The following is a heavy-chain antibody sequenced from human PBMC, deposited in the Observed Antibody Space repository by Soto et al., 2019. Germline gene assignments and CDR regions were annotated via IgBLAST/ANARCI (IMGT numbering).Heavy chain of an antibody. CDR2: IYYSGST. J-gene: IGHJ4*02. D-gene: IGHD3-16*02. CDR3: ARHTSIVVHF. Sequence: QLQLQESGPGLVKPSETLSLTCTVSGDSISGSSSYWAWIRKPPGKGLEWIGSIYYSGSTHYNSFHNSRVAIPVAASKCHVSMSLRCVNSTDTAVYYCARHTSIVVHFRGQGTLVTVS. V-gene: IGHV4-39*01. CDR1: GDSISGSSSY.